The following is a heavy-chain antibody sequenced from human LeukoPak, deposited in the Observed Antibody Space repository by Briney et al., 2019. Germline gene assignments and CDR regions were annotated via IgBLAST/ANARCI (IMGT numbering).Heavy chain of an antibody. CDR2: IHYSGST. V-gene: IGHV4-59*01. CDR1: GGSISPSY. J-gene: IGHJ4*02. CDR3: ARTISAEYWGLFDY. D-gene: IGHD2/OR15-2a*01. Sequence: PSETLSLTCTVSGGSISPSYWSWIRQPPGKGLEWIGYIHYSGSTNYNPSLKSRVTISVDTSKNQFSLRLSSVTAADTAVYYCARTISAEYWGLFDYGGQGTLVTVSS.